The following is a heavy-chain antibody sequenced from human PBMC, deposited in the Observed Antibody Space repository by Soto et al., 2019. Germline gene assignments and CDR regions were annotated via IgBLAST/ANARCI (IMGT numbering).Heavy chain of an antibody. CDR3: ARAGGDGGSGYGMDV. CDR1: GFTFSNYN. J-gene: IGHJ6*02. V-gene: IGHV3-21*01. CDR2: ISSSGTYI. D-gene: IGHD3-16*01. Sequence: EVQLVESGGGLVKPGGSLRLSCAASGFTFSNYNMYWVRQAPGKGLEWVSSISSSGTYIHYADSVKGRFTISRDNAQNSLYLQRNGLGAEDTAVYYCARAGGDGGSGYGMDVWGQGTPVTVSS.